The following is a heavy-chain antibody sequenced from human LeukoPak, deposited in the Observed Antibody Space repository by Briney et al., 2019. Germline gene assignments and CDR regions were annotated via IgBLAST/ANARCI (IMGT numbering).Heavy chain of an antibody. CDR1: GYTFICYY. CDR3: ARDRIGAT. V-gene: IGHV1-2*02. J-gene: IGHJ4*02. CDR2: INPNSGGT. D-gene: IGHD1-26*01. Sequence: ASVKVSCKASGYTFICYYMYWLRHAHGQGHEWMGWINPNSGGTNYAQKFQGRVTMTRDTSINTAYMELSRLRSDDTAVYYCARDRIGATWGQGTLVSVSS.